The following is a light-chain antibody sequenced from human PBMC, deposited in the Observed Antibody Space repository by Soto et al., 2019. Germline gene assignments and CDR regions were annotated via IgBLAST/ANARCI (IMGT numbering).Light chain of an antibody. CDR1: SGSVSTSYY. CDR2: STN. CDR3: VLYMGSGSWV. J-gene: IGLJ3*02. V-gene: IGLV8-61*01. Sequence: QTVVTQEPSFSVSPGGTVTLTCGLSSGSVSTSYYPSWYQQTPGQAPRTLIYSTNTRSSGVPDRFSGSILGNEAALTITGAQADDESDYYCVLYMGSGSWVFGGGTKVTVL.